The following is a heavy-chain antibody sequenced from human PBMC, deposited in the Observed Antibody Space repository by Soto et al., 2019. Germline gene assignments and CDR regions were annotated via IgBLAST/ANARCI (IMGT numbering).Heavy chain of an antibody. Sequence: ASVKVSCKTSGYSFTNFGINWVRLAPGQGLEWMGWINPYNAKTTSAQRLQGRVSMTTDTSTSAAYLDLRSLRSDDTAVYYCAIVDVGYCISTSCFTRYYYYGMDVWGQGTTVTVSS. CDR2: INPYNAKT. CDR1: GYSFTNFG. D-gene: IGHD2-2*02. CDR3: AIVDVGYCISTSCFTRYYYYGMDV. V-gene: IGHV1-18*01. J-gene: IGHJ6*02.